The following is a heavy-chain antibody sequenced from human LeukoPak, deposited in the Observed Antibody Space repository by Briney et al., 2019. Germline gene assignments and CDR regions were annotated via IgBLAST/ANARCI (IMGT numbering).Heavy chain of an antibody. V-gene: IGHV4-34*01. CDR3: ARTLIAVAFDY. J-gene: IGHJ4*02. Sequence: SETLSLTCAVYGGSFSGYYWSWVRQPPGKGLEWIGEINHGGSTNYNSSLKSRVTISVDTSKNQFSLKLSSVTAADTAVYYCARTLIAVAFDYWGQGTLVTVSS. CDR2: INHGGST. CDR1: GGSFSGYY. D-gene: IGHD6-19*01.